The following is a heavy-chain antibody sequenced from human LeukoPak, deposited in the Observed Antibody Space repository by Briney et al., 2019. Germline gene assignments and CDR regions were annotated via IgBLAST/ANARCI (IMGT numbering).Heavy chain of an antibody. Sequence: ASVKVSCKASGYIFTNHQIHWVRQAPGQGLEWMGWISAYNGNTNYARKLQGRVTMTTDTSTSTAYMELRSLRSDDTAVYYCARGLASSSWYYDYYYYYYMDVWGKGTTVTISS. CDR1: GYIFTNHQ. D-gene: IGHD6-13*01. CDR2: ISAYNGNT. CDR3: ARGLASSSWYYDYYYYYYMDV. V-gene: IGHV1-18*04. J-gene: IGHJ6*03.